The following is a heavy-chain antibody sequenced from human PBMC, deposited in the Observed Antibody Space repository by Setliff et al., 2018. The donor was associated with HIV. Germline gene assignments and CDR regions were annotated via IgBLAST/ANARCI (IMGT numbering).Heavy chain of an antibody. CDR1: GYNFSTYA. CDR3: VRVRVGGSLYFDY. Sequence: VKVSCKAFGYNFSTYALHWVRQAPGQGLEWMGWMNAATGKTKYSEDFQDRITFTRDTSAKIGYLELTKLRSSDMATYYCVRVRVGGSLYFDYWGQGTPVTVSS. CDR2: MNAATGKT. V-gene: IGHV1-3*03. D-gene: IGHD1-26*01. J-gene: IGHJ4*02.